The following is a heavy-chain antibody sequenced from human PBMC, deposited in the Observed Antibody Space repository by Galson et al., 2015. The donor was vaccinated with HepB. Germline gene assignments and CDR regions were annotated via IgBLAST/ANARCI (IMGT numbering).Heavy chain of an antibody. V-gene: IGHV4-39*01. CDR3: ARLDYYGSGRYWFDP. D-gene: IGHD3-10*01. CDR1: GGSITSSSHY. J-gene: IGHJ5*02. Sequence: ETLSLTCTVSGGSITSSSHYWAWIRQPPGKGLEWIGSIYYGGSTYYNPSLKSRVTISVDTSKNQFSLKLTSVTAADTAVCYCARLDYYGSGRYWFDPWGQGSLVTVSS. CDR2: IYYGGST.